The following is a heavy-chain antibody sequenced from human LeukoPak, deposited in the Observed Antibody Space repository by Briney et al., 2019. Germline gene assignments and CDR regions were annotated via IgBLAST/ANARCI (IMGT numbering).Heavy chain of an antibody. Sequence: SETLSLTCAVYGGSFSGYYWSWIRQPPGKGLEWIGEINHSGSTNYNPSLKSRVTKSVDTSKNQFSLKLSSVTAADTAVYYCARGGLLPGYCSSTSCYRVYYYGMDVWGQGTTVTVSS. V-gene: IGHV4-34*01. D-gene: IGHD2-2*02. J-gene: IGHJ6*02. CDR3: ARGGLLPGYCSSTSCYRVYYYGMDV. CDR1: GGSFSGYY. CDR2: INHSGST.